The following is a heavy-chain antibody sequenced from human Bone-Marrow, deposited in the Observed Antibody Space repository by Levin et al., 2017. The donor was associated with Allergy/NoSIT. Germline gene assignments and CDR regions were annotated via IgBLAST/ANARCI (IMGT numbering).Heavy chain of an antibody. Sequence: PGGSLRLSCAASGFTFSSYAMSWVRQAPGKGLEWVSAISGSGGKTYYADSVKGRFTISRDNSRNTVFLQMNSLRAEDTAVYYCTKDSYSSSSGSDPWGQGTLVTVSS. J-gene: IGHJ5*02. CDR3: TKDSYSSSSGSDP. V-gene: IGHV3-23*01. CDR2: ISGSGGKT. D-gene: IGHD4-11*01. CDR1: GFTFSSYA.